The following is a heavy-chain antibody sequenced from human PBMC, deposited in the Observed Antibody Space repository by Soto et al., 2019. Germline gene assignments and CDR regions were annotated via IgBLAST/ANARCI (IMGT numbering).Heavy chain of an antibody. V-gene: IGHV4-38-2*01. J-gene: IGHJ3*02. CDR3: ARRMIRFGAFDI. D-gene: IGHD3-16*01. Sequence: SETLSLTCAVSGYSISSGYYWGWTRQPPGKGLEWIGSIYHSGSTYYNPSLKSRVTISVDTSKNQFSLKLSSVTAADTAVYYCARRMIRFGAFDIWGQGTMVTVSS. CDR2: IYHSGST. CDR1: GYSISSGYY.